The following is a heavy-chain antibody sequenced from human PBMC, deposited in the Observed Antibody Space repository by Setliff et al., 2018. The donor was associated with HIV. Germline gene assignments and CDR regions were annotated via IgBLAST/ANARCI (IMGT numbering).Heavy chain of an antibody. D-gene: IGHD3-10*01. V-gene: IGHV4-38-2*01. J-gene: IGHJ4*02. CDR2: IYHSGST. CDR3: ARGRFHRLHRPYSGSGSLGIQYFDY. CDR1: GYSISSGYY. Sequence: NPSETLSLTCAVSGYSISSGYYWGWIRQPPGKGLEWIGSIYHSGSTYYNPSLKSRVTISVDTSKNQFSLKLSSVTAADTAVYYCARGRFHRLHRPYSGSGSLGIQYFDYWGQGTLVTVSS.